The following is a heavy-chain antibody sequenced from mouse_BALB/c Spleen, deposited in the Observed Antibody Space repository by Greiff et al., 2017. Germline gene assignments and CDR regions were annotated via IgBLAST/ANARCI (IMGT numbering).Heavy chain of an antibody. Sequence: VQLQQSGAELMKPGASVKISCKATGYTFSSYWIEWVKQRPGHGLEWIGEILPGSGSTNYNEKFKGKATFTADTSSNTAYMQLSSLTSEDSAVYYCARRELPYYGSSYWYFDVWGAGTTVTVSS. CDR3: ARRELPYYGSSYWYFDV. J-gene: IGHJ1*01. V-gene: IGHV1-9*01. D-gene: IGHD1-1*01. CDR1: GYTFSSYW. CDR2: ILPGSGST.